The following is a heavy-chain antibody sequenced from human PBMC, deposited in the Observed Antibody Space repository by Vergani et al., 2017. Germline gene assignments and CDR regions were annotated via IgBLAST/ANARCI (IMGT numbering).Heavy chain of an antibody. J-gene: IGHJ5*02. V-gene: IGHV1-69*12. CDR3: ARGGYCSSTSCYLAYWFDP. CDR2: IIPIFGTA. Sequence: QVQLVQSGAEVKKPGSSVKVSCKASGGPFRSSAISWVRKAPGQGLEWLGGIIPIFGTANYAQKFQGRFTITADESTSTAYMELSSLRSEDTAVYYCARGGYCSSTSCYLAYWFDPWGQGTLVTVSS. D-gene: IGHD2-2*01. CDR1: GGPFRSSA.